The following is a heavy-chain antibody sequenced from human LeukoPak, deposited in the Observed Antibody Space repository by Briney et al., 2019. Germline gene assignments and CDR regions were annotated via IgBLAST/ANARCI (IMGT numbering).Heavy chain of an antibody. J-gene: IGHJ4*02. V-gene: IGHV4-61*05. CDR3: VGVSGSYSSGDY. D-gene: IGHD3-10*01. CDR2: IYYTGSS. Sequence: PSETLSLTCTVSGGSISSSSYYWGWIRQPPGKGLEWIGYIYYTGSSNYNPSLKSRVTISLDMSKNQFSLKLSSVTAADTAVYYCVGVSGSYSSGDYWGQGTPVTVSS. CDR1: GGSISSSSYY.